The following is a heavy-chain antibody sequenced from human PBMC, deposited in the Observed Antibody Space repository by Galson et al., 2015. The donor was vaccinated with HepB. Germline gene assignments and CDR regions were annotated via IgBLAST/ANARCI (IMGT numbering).Heavy chain of an antibody. CDR2: ISSSSSYI. V-gene: IGHV3-21*01. Sequence: SLRLSCAASGFTFSSYSMNWVRQAPGKGLEWVSSISSSSSYIYYADSVKGRFTISRDNAKNSLYLQMNSLRAEDTAVYYCARVSFSEYSGSYFLPPNDYWGQGTLVTVSS. J-gene: IGHJ4*02. CDR3: ARVSFSEYSGSYFLPPNDY. D-gene: IGHD1-26*01. CDR1: GFTFSSYS.